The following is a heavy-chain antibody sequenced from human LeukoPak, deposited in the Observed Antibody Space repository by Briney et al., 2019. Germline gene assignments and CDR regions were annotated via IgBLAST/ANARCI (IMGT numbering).Heavy chain of an antibody. CDR1: GFTFSDYY. D-gene: IGHD3-22*01. CDR2: ISGSGGST. J-gene: IGHJ4*02. Sequence: GGSLRLSCAAPGFTFSDYYMSWVRQAPGKGLEWVSAISGSGGSTYYADSVKGRFTISRDNSKNTLYLQMNSLRAEDTAVYYCAKDHDSSGYPCFDYWGQGTLVTVSS. CDR3: AKDHDSSGYPCFDY. V-gene: IGHV3-23*01.